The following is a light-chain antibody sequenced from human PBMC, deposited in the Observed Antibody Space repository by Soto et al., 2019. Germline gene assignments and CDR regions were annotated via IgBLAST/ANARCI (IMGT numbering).Light chain of an antibody. Sequence: EIVLTQSPGTLSLSPGERATLSCRASQSVSSSYLAWYQQKPGQAPRLLIYVASSRAPGIPDRFSGSGSGTDLPLTISRLEPEDCAVYYCPQYGRSPWTFGQGTKVEIK. J-gene: IGKJ1*01. CDR2: VAS. V-gene: IGKV3-20*01. CDR1: QSVSSSY. CDR3: PQYGRSPWT.